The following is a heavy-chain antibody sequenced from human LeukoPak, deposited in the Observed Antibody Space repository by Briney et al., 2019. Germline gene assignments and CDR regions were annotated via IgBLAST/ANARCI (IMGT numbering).Heavy chain of an antibody. Sequence: GGSLRLSCAASGFTFSSYWMHWVRQAPGKGLVWVSRINSDGSSTSYADSVRGRFTISRDNAKNTLYLQMNSLRAEDTAVYYCARAPGGWLNYFDYWGQGTLVTVSS. CDR2: INSDGSST. CDR3: ARAPGGWLNYFDY. CDR1: GFTFSSYW. J-gene: IGHJ4*02. D-gene: IGHD2-15*01. V-gene: IGHV3-74*01.